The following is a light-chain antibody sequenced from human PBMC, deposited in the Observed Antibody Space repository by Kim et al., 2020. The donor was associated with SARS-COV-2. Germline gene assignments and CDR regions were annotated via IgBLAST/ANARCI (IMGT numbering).Light chain of an antibody. J-gene: IGKJ2*01. CDR3: QYYGTSPPYT. Sequence: EIVLTQSPGTLSLSPGERATLSCRASQSVSSNFLAWYQHKPGQAPRLLIYGASDRATGIPDRFSGSGSGTDFTLTINRLEPEDFVVYYCQYYGTSPPYTFGQGTKLEIK. V-gene: IGKV3-20*01. CDR1: QSVSSNF. CDR2: GAS.